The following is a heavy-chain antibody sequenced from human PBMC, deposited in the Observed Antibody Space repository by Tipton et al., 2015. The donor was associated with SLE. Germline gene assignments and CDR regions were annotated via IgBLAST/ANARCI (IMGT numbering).Heavy chain of an antibody. V-gene: IGHV4-59*08. Sequence: TLSLTCTVSGGSISSYYWSWIRQPPGKGLEWIGYIYYSGSTNYNPSLKSRVTISVDTSKNQFSLKLSSVTAADTAVYYCARSPLRFLEWFPDAFDILGQGTMVTVSS. D-gene: IGHD3-3*01. CDR3: ARSPLRFLEWFPDAFDI. CDR1: GGSISSYY. J-gene: IGHJ3*02. CDR2: IYYSGST.